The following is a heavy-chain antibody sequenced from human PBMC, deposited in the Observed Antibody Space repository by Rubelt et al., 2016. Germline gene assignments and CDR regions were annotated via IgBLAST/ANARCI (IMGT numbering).Heavy chain of an antibody. CDR3: ARDGGYSSSVRFDY. J-gene: IGHJ4*02. CDR1: GGSISSGGYY. D-gene: IGHD6-6*01. V-gene: IGHV4-31*03. Sequence: QVQLQESGPGLVKPSQTLSLTCTVSGGSISSGGYYWSWIRQHPGKGLEWIGYIYYSGGTYYNRSRRRWITKSVDSCKNQLYLKLSSGMAAEAAVYYCARDGGYSSSVRFDYWGQGTLVTVSS. CDR2: IYYSGGT.